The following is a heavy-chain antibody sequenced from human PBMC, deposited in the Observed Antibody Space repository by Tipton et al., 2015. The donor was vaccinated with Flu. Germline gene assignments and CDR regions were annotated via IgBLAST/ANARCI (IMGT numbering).Heavy chain of an antibody. Sequence: TLSLTCTVSGGFITSGSYYWSWIRQSAGKGLEWIGRIYTTGSTNYNPSLRSRVTISGDTSKNQFSLQLNSVTAEDTAVYYCARSPSYSGSGIYPYYFDDCGQGTLVTVSS. V-gene: IGHV4-61*02. D-gene: IGHD3-10*01. CDR3: ARSPSYSGSGIYPYYFDD. CDR2: IYTTGST. J-gene: IGHJ4*02. CDR1: GGFITSGSYY.